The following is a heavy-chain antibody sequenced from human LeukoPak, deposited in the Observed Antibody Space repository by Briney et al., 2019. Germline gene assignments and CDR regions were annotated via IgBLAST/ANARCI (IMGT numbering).Heavy chain of an antibody. D-gene: IGHD3-3*01. CDR1: GGTFSSYT. CDR3: ARGAPWSGYYVYYMDV. Sequence: SVKVSCKASGGTFSSYTISWVRQAPGQGLEWMGRIIPILGIANYAQKLQGRVTMTTDTSTSTAYMELRSLRSDDTAVYYCARGAPWSGYYVYYMDVWGKGTTVTVSS. V-gene: IGHV1-69*02. CDR2: IIPILGIA. J-gene: IGHJ6*03.